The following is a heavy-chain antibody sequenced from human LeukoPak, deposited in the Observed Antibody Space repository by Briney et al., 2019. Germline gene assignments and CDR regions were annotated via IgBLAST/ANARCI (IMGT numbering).Heavy chain of an antibody. CDR2: ISGSGGST. J-gene: IGHJ5*02. D-gene: IGHD6-19*01. CDR3: AKGVAVAGTEGWFDP. V-gene: IGHV3-23*01. Sequence: GGSLRLSCAASGFTFSSYAMSWVRQAPGKGLEWVSAISGSGGSTYYADSVKGRFTISRDNSKNTLYLQMNSLRAEDTAVYYCAKGVAVAGTEGWFDPWGQGTLVTVSS. CDR1: GFTFSSYA.